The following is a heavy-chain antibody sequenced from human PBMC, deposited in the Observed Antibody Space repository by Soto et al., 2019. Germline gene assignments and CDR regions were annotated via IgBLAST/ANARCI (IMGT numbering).Heavy chain of an antibody. D-gene: IGHD1-7*01. CDR2: ISGSGGST. J-gene: IGHJ6*03. CDR1: GFTFSSYA. Sequence: EVQLLESGGGLVQPGGSLRLSCAASGFTFSSYAMSWVRQAPGKGLEWVSAISGSGGSTYYADSVKGRFTISRDNSKNTLYLQMNSLRAEDTAVYYCASSKTGTTYLQYYYYYYMDVWGKGTTVTVSS. V-gene: IGHV3-23*01. CDR3: ASSKTGTTYLQYYYYYYMDV.